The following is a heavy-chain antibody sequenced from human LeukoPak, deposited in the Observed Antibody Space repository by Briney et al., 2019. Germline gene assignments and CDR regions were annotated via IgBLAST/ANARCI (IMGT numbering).Heavy chain of an antibody. D-gene: IGHD3-10*01. CDR2: IYYSGST. CDR3: ARVKAGARVLDY. CDR1: GGSISSTSYY. J-gene: IGHJ4*02. Sequence: SETLSLTCTVSGGSISSTSYYWGWIRQPPGKGLEWIGSIYYSGSTYYNPSLKSRVTMSLDTSKNQFSLKLSSVTAADTAVYYCARVKAGARVLDYWGQGTLVTVSS. V-gene: IGHV4-39*07.